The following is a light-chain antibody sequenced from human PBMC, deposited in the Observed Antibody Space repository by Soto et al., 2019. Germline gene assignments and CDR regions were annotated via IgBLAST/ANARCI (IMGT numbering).Light chain of an antibody. CDR3: QLWDSNSDHVV. CDR2: DDR. V-gene: IGLV3-21*02. J-gene: IGLJ2*01. Sequence: SYELTQPPSVSVAPGQTARITWGSNIGRKSVHWYQQKPGQAPVVVVYDDRDRPSGIPERFSGSNSGNTATLTISRVEAGDEADYYCQLWDSNSDHVVFGGGTKLTVL. CDR1: NIGRKS.